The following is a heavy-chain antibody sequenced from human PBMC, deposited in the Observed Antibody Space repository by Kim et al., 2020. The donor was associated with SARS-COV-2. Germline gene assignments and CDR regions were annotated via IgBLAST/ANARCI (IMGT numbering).Heavy chain of an antibody. CDR3: ARVGGLLYFDMDV. Sequence: GGSLRLSCAASGFTFSSYWMSWVRQAPGKGLEWVANIKQDGSEKYYVDSVKGRFTISRDNAKNSLYLQMNSLRAEDTAVYYCARVGGLLYFDMDVWGKGTTVTVSS. D-gene: IGHD4-4*01. V-gene: IGHV3-7*01. CDR2: IKQDGSEK. J-gene: IGHJ6*03. CDR1: GFTFSSYW.